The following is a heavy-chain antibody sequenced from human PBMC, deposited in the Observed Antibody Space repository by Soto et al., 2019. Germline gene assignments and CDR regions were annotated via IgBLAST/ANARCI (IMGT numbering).Heavy chain of an antibody. D-gene: IGHD2-2*02. J-gene: IGHJ4*02. CDR2: IYYSGST. CDR1: GGSISSYY. CDR3: ARGYRYFDY. V-gene: IGHV4-59*01. Sequence: SETLSLTCTVSGGSISSYYLSWIRQPPGKGLEWIGYIYYSGSTNYNPSLKSRVTISVDTSKNQFSLKLSSVTAADTAVYYCARGYRYFDYWGQGTLVTVSS.